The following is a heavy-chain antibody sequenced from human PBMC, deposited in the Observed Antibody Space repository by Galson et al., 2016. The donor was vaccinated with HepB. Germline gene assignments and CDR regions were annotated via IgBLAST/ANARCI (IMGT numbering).Heavy chain of an antibody. CDR3: AREVGLQRFDC. D-gene: IGHD4-11*01. CDR2: IYSGGIT. Sequence: SLRLSCAASGFNVSTSFMNWVRQAPGKGLEWVSVIYSGGITYFADSVKGRFTISRDSSKNTMYLQMNNLRVEDTCVYYCAREVGLQRFDCWGQGTLVTVSS. J-gene: IGHJ4*02. CDR1: GFNVSTSF. V-gene: IGHV3-53*01.